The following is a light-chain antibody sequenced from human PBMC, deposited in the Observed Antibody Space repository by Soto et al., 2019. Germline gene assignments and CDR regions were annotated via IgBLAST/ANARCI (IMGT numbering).Light chain of an antibody. J-gene: IGKJ1*01. CDR1: QSISSW. CDR3: QQYNTYWT. CDR2: KAS. V-gene: IGKV1-5*03. Sequence: DIQMTQSPSTLSASIGDRVTITCRASQSISSWLAWYQQKPGKAPKLLIYKASISESGVPSRFSGSGSGTEFSLTISSLQPEDFATYYCQQYNTYWTFAQGTKVEIK.